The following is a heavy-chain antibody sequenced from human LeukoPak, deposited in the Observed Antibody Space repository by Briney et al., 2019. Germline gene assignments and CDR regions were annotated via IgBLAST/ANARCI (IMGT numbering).Heavy chain of an antibody. Sequence: SETLSLTCTVSGGAISSYYWSWIRQPPGKGLEWIGDIYSNGHTSYNPSLKSRAAISVDTSKNQFSLNLSSVTAADTAVYYCARRHYGSGNIDSWGQGTLVTVSS. V-gene: IGHV4-59*04. D-gene: IGHD3-10*01. CDR3: ARRHYGSGNIDS. J-gene: IGHJ4*02. CDR1: GGAISSYY. CDR2: IYSNGHT.